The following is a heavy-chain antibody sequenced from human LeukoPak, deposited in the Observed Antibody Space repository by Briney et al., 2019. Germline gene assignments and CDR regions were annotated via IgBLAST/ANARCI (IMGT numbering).Heavy chain of an antibody. CDR2: INHGEST. D-gene: IGHD3-22*01. V-gene: IGHV4-34*01. J-gene: IGHJ6*02. CDR3: ARGRTYYYDTSGYYPSIYYGMDV. CDR1: GGSFSGYY. Sequence: SETLSLTCAVSGGSFSGYYWYWIRQPPGKGLEWIGEINHGESTNYNPSLKSRATLSVDTSKNQFSLKLTSVTAADTAVYYCARGRTYYYDTSGYYPSIYYGMDVWSQGTTVIVSS.